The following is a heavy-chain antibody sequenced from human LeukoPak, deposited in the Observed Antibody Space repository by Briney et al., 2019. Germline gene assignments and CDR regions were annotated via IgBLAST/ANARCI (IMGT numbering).Heavy chain of an antibody. CDR1: GFTFSDYW. CDR2: IKPDGSER. J-gene: IGHJ5*02. V-gene: IGHV3-7*01. D-gene: IGHD2-2*01. Sequence: GGSLRLSCAASGFTFSDYWMSWVRQAPGKGLEWVANIKPDGSERNYEDSVKGRFTISRDSANNSLYLQMNSLRAEDTAVYYCARDARGIPDSPYNWFDPWGQGTLVTVSS. CDR3: ARDARGIPDSPYNWFDP.